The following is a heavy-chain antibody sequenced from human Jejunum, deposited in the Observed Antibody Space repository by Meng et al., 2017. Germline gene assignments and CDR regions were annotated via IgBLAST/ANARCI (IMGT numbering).Heavy chain of an antibody. CDR2: ISYDGSNK. J-gene: IGHJ4*02. CDR1: GFNFSNYA. V-gene: IGHV3-30*01. D-gene: IGHD3-22*01. Sequence: GESLKISCAGSGFNFSNYAMHWVRQAPGKGLEWVAIISYDGSNKYYADSVKGRFTISRDNSKNTLYLQMNSLGAEDTAVYYCVRKYDNDGYYFGNWGQGTLVTVSS. CDR3: VRKYDNDGYYFGN.